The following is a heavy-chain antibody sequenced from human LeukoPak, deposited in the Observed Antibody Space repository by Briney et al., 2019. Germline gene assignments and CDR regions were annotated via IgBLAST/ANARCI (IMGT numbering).Heavy chain of an antibody. CDR1: GYTFTSYA. J-gene: IGHJ5*02. V-gene: IGHV1-18*01. D-gene: IGHD3-3*01. CDR3: ARIHDFWSGSQNWFDP. CDR2: ISAYNGNT. Sequence: ASVKVSCKASGYTFTSYAISWVRQAPGQGLEWMGWISAYNGNTNYAQKLQGRVTMTTDTSTTTAYMELSSLRSEDTAVYYCARIHDFWSGSQNWFDPWGQGTLVTVSS.